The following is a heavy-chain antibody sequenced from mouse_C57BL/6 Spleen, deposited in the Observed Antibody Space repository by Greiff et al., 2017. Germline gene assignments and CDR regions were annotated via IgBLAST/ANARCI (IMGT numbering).Heavy chain of an antibody. V-gene: IGHV1-59*01. CDR3: ARDYGSSSWFAY. CDR2: IAPSDSYT. J-gene: IGHJ3*01. D-gene: IGHD1-1*01. CDR1: GYTFTSYW. Sequence: QVQLQQPGAELVRPGTSVKLSCKASGYTFTSYWMLWVKQRPGKGLEWIGVIAPSDSYTNYNQKFKGKATLTVYTSSSTAYMQLSSLTSEDSSVYYCARDYGSSSWFAYWGQGTLVAVSA.